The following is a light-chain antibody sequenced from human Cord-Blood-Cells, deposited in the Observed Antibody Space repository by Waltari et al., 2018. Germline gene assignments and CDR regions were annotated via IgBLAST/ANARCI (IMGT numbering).Light chain of an antibody. CDR3: QQYNSYSPYT. CDR1: QSISSW. CDR2: DAS. J-gene: IGKJ2*01. Sequence: DIQMTQSPSTLSASVGDRVTITCRASQSISSWLAGYQQKPGKAPKLLIYDASSLESGVPSRCSGSGSGTEFTLTISSLQPDDFATYYCQQYNSYSPYTFGQGTKLEIK. V-gene: IGKV1-5*01.